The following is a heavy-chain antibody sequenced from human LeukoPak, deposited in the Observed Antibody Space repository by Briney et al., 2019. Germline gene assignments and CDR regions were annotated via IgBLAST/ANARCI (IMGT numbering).Heavy chain of an antibody. CDR3: ARDRGYSSGWRGKSDDY. CDR2: ISGSGGST. J-gene: IGHJ4*02. V-gene: IGHV3-23*01. D-gene: IGHD6-19*01. CDR1: GFTFSSYA. Sequence: GGSLRLSCAASGFTFSSYAMSWVRQAPGKGLEWVSAISGSGGSTYYADSVKGRFTISRDNSKNTLYLQMNSLRAEDTAVYYCARDRGYSSGWRGKSDDYWGQGTLVTVSS.